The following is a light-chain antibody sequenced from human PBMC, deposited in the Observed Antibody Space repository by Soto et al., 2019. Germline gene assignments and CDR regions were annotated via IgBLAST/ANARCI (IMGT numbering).Light chain of an antibody. Sequence: EIVLTQSPGALSLSPGERAALCCRASQNVDSNYLAWYQQKPGQAPRIIIFGASGRATGIPDRFSGSGSGTDFTLTISRLEPEDFAIYYCQQRSGWPTFGQGTKVDI. V-gene: IGKV3D-20*02. CDR1: QNVDSNY. CDR3: QQRSGWPT. CDR2: GAS. J-gene: IGKJ1*01.